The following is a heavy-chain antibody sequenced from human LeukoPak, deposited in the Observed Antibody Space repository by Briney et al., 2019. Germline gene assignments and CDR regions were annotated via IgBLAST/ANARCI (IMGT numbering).Heavy chain of an antibody. Sequence: PGGSLRLSCAASGFTFSSYSMNWVRQPPGKGLEWIGEINHSGSTNYNPSLKSRVTITVDTSKNQFSLKLSSVTAADTAVYYCARGKNYYGSGSYYNAKPRPLNWFDPWGQGTLVTVSS. CDR1: GFTFSSYS. J-gene: IGHJ5*02. V-gene: IGHV4-34*01. CDR2: INHSGST. CDR3: ARGKNYYGSGSYYNAKPRPLNWFDP. D-gene: IGHD3-10*01.